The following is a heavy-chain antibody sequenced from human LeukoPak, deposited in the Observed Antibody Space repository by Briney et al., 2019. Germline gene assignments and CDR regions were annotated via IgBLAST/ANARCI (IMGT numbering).Heavy chain of an antibody. D-gene: IGHD3-10*01. CDR2: INPSRNT. CDR3: ARGRGHFDY. Sequence: SETLSLTCAVFGGSFSGYYWNWIRQPPGKGLEWIGQINPSRNTNYNPSLKSRITISVDTSKKQFSLKLSSVTAADTAVYYCARGRGHFDYWGQGTLVTVSS. V-gene: IGHV4-34*01. CDR1: GGSFSGYY. J-gene: IGHJ4*02.